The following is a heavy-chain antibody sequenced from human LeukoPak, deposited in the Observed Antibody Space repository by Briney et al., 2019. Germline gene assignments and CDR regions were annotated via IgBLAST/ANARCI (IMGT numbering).Heavy chain of an antibody. J-gene: IGHJ4*02. CDR1: GFTFSSYS. D-gene: IGHD3-22*01. V-gene: IGHV3-21*04. Sequence: GGSLRLSCAASGFTFSSYSMNWVRQAPGKGLEWVSSISSSSSYIYYADSVKGRFTISRDNAKNSLYLQMNSLRAEDTAVYYCAKALIYDSSGYYYWGQGTLVTVSS. CDR2: ISSSSSYI. CDR3: AKALIYDSSGYYY.